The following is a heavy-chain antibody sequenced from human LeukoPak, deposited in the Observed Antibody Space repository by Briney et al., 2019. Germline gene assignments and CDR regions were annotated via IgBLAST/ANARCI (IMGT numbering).Heavy chain of an antibody. CDR2: INQDGSEK. J-gene: IGHJ4*02. CDR3: ASAAGWESAY. Sequence: PGGSLRLSCAASGTTFDSHYMTWVRQTPEKGLEWVANINQDGSEKNYVDSVKGRFTISRDNAKKSPYLQMNSLRAEDTAVYYCASAAGWESAYWGQGTLVTVSS. V-gene: IGHV3-7*01. D-gene: IGHD1-26*01. CDR1: GTTFDSHY.